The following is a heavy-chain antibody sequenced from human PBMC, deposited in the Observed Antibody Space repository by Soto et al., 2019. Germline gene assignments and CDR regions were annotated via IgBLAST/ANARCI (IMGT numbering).Heavy chain of an antibody. J-gene: IGHJ6*02. Sequence: QVQLVESGGGLVKPGGSLRLSCAASGFTFSDYYMSWIRQAPGKGLEWVSYISSSSSYTNYADSVKGRFTISRDNAKNSPYLEMDSLRAEDTGVYYCARWHRLVGADGGGMDVWGQGTTVTVSS. D-gene: IGHD1-26*01. CDR3: ARWHRLVGADGGGMDV. CDR1: GFTFSDYY. V-gene: IGHV3-11*05. CDR2: ISSSSSYT.